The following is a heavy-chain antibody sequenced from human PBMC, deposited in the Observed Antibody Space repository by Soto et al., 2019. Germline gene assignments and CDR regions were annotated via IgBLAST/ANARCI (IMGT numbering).Heavy chain of an antibody. Sequence: SVKVSCKASGDTDTNYVISWVRQAPGQGLEWMGGIFPKFGTTYSAQKLQDRLTITADESTSTVYMQLSSLRLDDTAVYYCEAEMTFGKLSVVWGQGTTVTSP. V-gene: IGHV1-69*13. CDR1: GDTDTNYV. CDR3: EAEMTFGKLSVV. J-gene: IGHJ6*02. D-gene: IGHD3-16*02. CDR2: IFPKFGTT.